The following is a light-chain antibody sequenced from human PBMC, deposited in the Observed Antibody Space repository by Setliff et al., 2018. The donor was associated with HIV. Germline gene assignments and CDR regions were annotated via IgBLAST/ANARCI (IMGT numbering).Light chain of an antibody. J-gene: IGLJ1*01. CDR3: SSYTNSITLYV. V-gene: IGLV2-14*03. CDR1: SSDIGGYKY. CDR2: DVT. Sequence: QSVMTQPASVSGSPGQSITISCTGTSSDIGGYKYVSWYQQHPGKAPKLMIFDVTNRPSGVSSRFSGSTSGNTASLTISGLQAEDEADYYCSSYTNSITLYVFGSGTRSPS.